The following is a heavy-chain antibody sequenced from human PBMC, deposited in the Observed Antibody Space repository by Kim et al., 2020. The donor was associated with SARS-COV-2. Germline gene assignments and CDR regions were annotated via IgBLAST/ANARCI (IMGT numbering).Heavy chain of an antibody. D-gene: IGHD5-12*01. CDR3: ARDRSGYDDAFDI. Sequence: CNPSLKSRVTISVDSSKNHFSLKLSSVTAADTAVYYCARDRSGYDDAFDIWGQGTLVTVSS. J-gene: IGHJ3*02. V-gene: IGHV4-61*03.